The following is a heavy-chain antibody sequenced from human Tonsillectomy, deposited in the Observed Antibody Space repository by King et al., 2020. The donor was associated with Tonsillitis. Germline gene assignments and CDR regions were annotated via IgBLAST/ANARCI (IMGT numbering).Heavy chain of an antibody. CDR2: VVWDDDK. V-gene: IGHV2-70*11. D-gene: IGHD6-19*01. CDR3: ARMRPDNSGWYYFDF. J-gene: IGHJ4*02. CDR1: GFSLTTSGMC. Sequence: RVTLKESGPALVKPTQSLTLTCTFSGFSLTTSGMCVSWIRQPPGKALEWLALVVWDDDKYYSTSLKTRLTISKDTSKNQVVLTMTNMDPVDTATYYCARMRPDNSGWYYFDFWGQGALVTVSS.